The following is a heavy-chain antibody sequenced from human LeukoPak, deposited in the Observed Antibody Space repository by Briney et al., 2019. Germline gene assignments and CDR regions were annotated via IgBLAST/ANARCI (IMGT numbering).Heavy chain of an antibody. CDR2: IKQDGSEK. D-gene: IGHD3-22*01. CDR1: GFTFSSYW. CDR3: ARASFTYYYDTPGFFDY. J-gene: IGHJ4*02. V-gene: IGHV3-7*01. Sequence: GGSLRLSCAASGFTFSSYWMSWVRQAPGKGLEWVANIKQDGSEKYYVDSVKGRFTISRDNAKNSLYLQMNSLRAEDTAVYYCARASFTYYYDTPGFFDYWGQGTLVTVSS.